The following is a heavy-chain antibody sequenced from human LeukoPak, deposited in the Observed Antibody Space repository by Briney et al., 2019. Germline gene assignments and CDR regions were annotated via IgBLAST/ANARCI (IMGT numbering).Heavy chain of an antibody. CDR2: IYTSGST. D-gene: IGHD6-19*01. J-gene: IGHJ6*02. V-gene: IGHV4-61*02. CDR3: ARAVAGHYYYYYGKDV. Sequence: SQTLSLTCTVSGGSISSGSYYWSWIRQPAGKGLEWIGRIYTSGSTNYNPSLKSRVTISVDTSKNQFSLKLSSVTAADTAVYYCARAVAGHYYYYYGKDVWGQGTTVTVSS. CDR1: GGSISSGSYY.